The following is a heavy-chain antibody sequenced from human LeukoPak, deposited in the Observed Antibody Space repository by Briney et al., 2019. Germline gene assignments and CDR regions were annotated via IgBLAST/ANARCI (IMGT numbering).Heavy chain of an antibody. CDR1: GLSLNNYA. CDR3: ARGPSGYHNT. V-gene: IGHV3-23*01. Sequence: PGGSLRLSCTASGLSLNNYAMSWVRQVPGKGLEWVSASSSSDDGKWCAESVRGRFTISRDTSKNTVYLQMNSLRAEDTAVYYCARGPSGYHNTGGQGTLVTVSS. CDR2: SSSSDDGK. J-gene: IGHJ4*02. D-gene: IGHD5-12*01.